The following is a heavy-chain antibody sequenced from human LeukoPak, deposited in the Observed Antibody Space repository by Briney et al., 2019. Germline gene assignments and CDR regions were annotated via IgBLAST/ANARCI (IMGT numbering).Heavy chain of an antibody. Sequence: ASVKVSCKASGYTFTSYGISWVRQAPGQGLEWMGWISAYNGNTNYAQKFQGRVTITADESTSTAYMELSSLRSEDTAVYYCAREGGLGGRNDYGDHPYYYMDVWGKGTTVTISS. J-gene: IGHJ6*03. D-gene: IGHD4-17*01. CDR2: ISAYNGNT. V-gene: IGHV1-18*01. CDR1: GYTFTSYG. CDR3: AREGGLGGRNDYGDHPYYYMDV.